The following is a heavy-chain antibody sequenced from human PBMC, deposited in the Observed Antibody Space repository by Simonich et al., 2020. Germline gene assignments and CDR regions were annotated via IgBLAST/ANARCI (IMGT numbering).Heavy chain of an antibody. J-gene: IGHJ3*02. CDR3: ARDSSYYAFDI. Sequence: EVQLVESGGGLVQPGGSLRLSCAASGFTFSSYSMNWVRQAPGKGLEWVSNISSSSSTIYYADSVKGRFTISRDNAKNSLYLQRNSLRAEDTAVYYCARDSSYYAFDIWGQGTMVTVSS. V-gene: IGHV3-48*01. CDR1: GFTFSSYS. D-gene: IGHD5-12*01. CDR2: ISSSSSTI.